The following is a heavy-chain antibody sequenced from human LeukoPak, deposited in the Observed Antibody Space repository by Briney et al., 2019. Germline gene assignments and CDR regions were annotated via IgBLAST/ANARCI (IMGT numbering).Heavy chain of an antibody. J-gene: IGHJ4*02. CDR1: GDSINDYY. Sequence: SETLSLTCTVSGDSINDYYWSWVRQPPGERPEWIGYVYFSGSTNYNPSLKSRVTISVDRSKNQFSLKLTSVTAADTAVYYCARGRMGGGNDYWGQGTLVTVSS. CDR2: VYFSGST. D-gene: IGHD2-15*01. V-gene: IGHV4-59*01. CDR3: ARGRMGGGNDY.